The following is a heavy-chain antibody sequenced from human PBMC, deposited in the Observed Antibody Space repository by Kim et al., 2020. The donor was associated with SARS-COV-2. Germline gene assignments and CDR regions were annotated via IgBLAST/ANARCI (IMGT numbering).Heavy chain of an antibody. D-gene: IGHD3-10*01. CDR3: AKSYGSGSYRGGAFDI. Sequence: SETLSLTCTVSGGSISSYYWSWIRQPPGKGLEWIGYIYYSGSTNYNPSLKSRVTISVDTSKNQFSLKLSSVTAADTAVYYCAKSYGSGSYRGGAFDIWGQGTMVTVSS. CDR1: GGSISSYY. CDR2: IYYSGST. J-gene: IGHJ3*02. V-gene: IGHV4-59*01.